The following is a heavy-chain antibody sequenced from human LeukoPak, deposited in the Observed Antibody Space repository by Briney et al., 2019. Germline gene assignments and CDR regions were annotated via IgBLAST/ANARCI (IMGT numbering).Heavy chain of an antibody. J-gene: IGHJ4*02. Sequence: GGSLRLSCAASGFTFSSYAMHWVRQAPGKGLEWVAVISYDGSNKYYADSVKGRFTISRDNSKNTLYLQMNSLRAEDTAVYYCASTYSSYCSSTSCSFDYWGQGTLVTVSS. CDR1: GFTFSSYA. D-gene: IGHD2-2*01. CDR2: ISYDGSNK. V-gene: IGHV3-30-3*01. CDR3: ASTYSSYCSSTSCSFDY.